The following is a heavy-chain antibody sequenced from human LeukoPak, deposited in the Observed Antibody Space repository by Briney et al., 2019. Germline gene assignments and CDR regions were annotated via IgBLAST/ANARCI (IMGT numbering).Heavy chain of an antibody. J-gene: IGHJ6*03. Sequence: PSETLSLTCTVSGGSISGYYWSWIRQPPGKGLEWIGEINHSGSTNYNPSLKSRVTISVDTSKNQFSLKLSSVTAADTAVYYCARHYYGSGSSYYYYYMDVWGKGTTVTISS. D-gene: IGHD3-10*01. V-gene: IGHV4-34*01. CDR1: GGSISGYY. CDR2: INHSGST. CDR3: ARHYYGSGSSYYYYYMDV.